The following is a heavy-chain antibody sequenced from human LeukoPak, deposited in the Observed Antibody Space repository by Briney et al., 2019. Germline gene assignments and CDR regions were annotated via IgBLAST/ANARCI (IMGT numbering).Heavy chain of an antibody. J-gene: IGHJ5*02. CDR1: GFTFSSHS. Sequence: SGGSQRLSCAASGFTFSSHSMGWVRQAPGKGLEWVSAISGSGGSTYYADSVKGRFTISRDNSKNTLYLQMNSLRAEDTAVYYCAKDSTEAADFWSGPNWFDPWGQGTLVTVSS. CDR3: AKDSTEAADFWSGPNWFDP. V-gene: IGHV3-23*01. D-gene: IGHD3-3*01. CDR2: ISGSGGST.